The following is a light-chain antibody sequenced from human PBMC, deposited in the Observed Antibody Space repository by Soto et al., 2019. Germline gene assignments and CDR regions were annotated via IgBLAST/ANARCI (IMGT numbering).Light chain of an antibody. J-gene: IGLJ2*01. CDR1: SSNIGSNT. CDR2: SNN. Sequence: QSVLTQPPSASGTPGQRVTISCSGSSSNIGSNTVNWYQQLPGTAPKLLIHSNNQRPSGVPDRFSGSKSGTSASLAISGLQSEYEADYYCAAWDDSLNGLVVFGGGTKLTVL. V-gene: IGLV1-44*01. CDR3: AAWDDSLNGLVV.